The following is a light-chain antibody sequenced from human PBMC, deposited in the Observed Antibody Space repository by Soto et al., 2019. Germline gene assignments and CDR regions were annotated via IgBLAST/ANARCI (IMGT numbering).Light chain of an antibody. V-gene: IGKV3-15*01. Sequence: EILVTQSAASLSASLGDRVSITCRASQSVSSNLAWYQQNPGQAPRLLIYGASTRATGIPARFSGSGSGTEFTLTISSLQSEDFAVYYCQQYGSSPTFGQGTKVDIK. J-gene: IGKJ1*01. CDR1: QSVSSN. CDR3: QQYGSSPT. CDR2: GAS.